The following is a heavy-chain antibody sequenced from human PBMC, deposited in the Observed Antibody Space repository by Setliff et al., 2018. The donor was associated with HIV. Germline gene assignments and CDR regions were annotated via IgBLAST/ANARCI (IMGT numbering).Heavy chain of an antibody. CDR2: IIPMYNIP. V-gene: IGHV1-69*05. D-gene: IGHD3-22*01. CDR1: GGTFSSYV. CDR3: ARWERYYYDSSGYVGY. Sequence: SVKVSCKASGGTFSSYVITWVRQAPGQGLEWMGMIIPMYNIPAYAQKFQGRVTITTDESTSTAYMELGSLRSDDTAVYYCARWERYYYDSSGYVGYWGQGTLVTVSS. J-gene: IGHJ4*02.